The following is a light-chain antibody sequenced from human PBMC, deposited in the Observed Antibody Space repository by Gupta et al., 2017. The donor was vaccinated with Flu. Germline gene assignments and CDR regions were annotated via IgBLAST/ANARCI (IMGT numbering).Light chain of an antibody. CDR2: DVA. CDR3: SSYTKSRTWV. Sequence: QHPGKAPKLLIHDVANRPSGVSLRFSGSKSGYTASLPISGLRAEAEADYYCSSYTKSRTWVFGGGTTLTCL. J-gene: IGLJ3*02. V-gene: IGLV2-14*03.